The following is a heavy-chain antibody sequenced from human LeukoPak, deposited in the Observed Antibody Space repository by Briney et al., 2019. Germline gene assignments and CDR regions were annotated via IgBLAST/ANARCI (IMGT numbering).Heavy chain of an antibody. CDR1: GFTFDDYA. Sequence: GGSLRLSCAASGFTFDDYAMHWVRQAPGKGLEWVSLISGDGGSTYYADSVKGRFTISRDNSKNSLYLQMNSLRTEDTALYYCAKDLGVSRQHVLRFLEWLSLRDASDYWGQGTLVTVSS. CDR2: ISGDGGST. J-gene: IGHJ4*02. D-gene: IGHD3-3*01. V-gene: IGHV3-43*02. CDR3: AKDLGVSRQHVLRFLEWLSLRDASDY.